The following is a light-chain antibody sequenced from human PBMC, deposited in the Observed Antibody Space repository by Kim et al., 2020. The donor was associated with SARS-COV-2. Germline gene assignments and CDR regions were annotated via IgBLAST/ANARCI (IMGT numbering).Light chain of an antibody. CDR3: SSDKTNYTLL. Sequence: GQSITISCTGTSSDIGGYNYVSWYQQYPGKAHRVLISGVYNRPAGVTSWFSGSKSGNTASLTSARLLPEDEADYYCSSDKTNYTLLFGGGTQLSVL. CDR2: GVY. V-gene: IGLV2-14*03. CDR1: SSDIGGYNY. J-gene: IGLJ2*01.